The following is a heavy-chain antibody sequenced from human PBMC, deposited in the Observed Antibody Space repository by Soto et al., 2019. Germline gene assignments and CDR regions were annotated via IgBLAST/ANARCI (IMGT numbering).Heavy chain of an antibody. Sequence: VAVISYDGSNKYYADSVKGRFTISRDNSKNTLYLQMNSLRAEDTAVYYCAKGARYCSGGSCILFDYWGQGTLVTVSS. D-gene: IGHD2-15*01. V-gene: IGHV3-30*18. J-gene: IGHJ4*02. CDR3: AKGARYCSGGSCILFDY. CDR2: ISYDGSNK.